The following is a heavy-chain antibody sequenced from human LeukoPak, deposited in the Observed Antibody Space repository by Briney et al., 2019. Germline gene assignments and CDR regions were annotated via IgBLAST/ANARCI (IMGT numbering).Heavy chain of an antibody. CDR2: IYYSGST. CDR3: ARVTAAGSTQFPVPWYFDL. J-gene: IGHJ2*01. V-gene: IGHV4-59*01. CDR1: GGSISSYY. Sequence: SETLSLTCSVSGGSISSYYWSWIRQPPGKRLEWIGYIYYSGSTNYNPSLESRVTISLDTSKNQFSLKLNSVTAADTAVYYCARVTAAGSTQFPVPWYFDLWGRGTLVTVSS. D-gene: IGHD6-13*01.